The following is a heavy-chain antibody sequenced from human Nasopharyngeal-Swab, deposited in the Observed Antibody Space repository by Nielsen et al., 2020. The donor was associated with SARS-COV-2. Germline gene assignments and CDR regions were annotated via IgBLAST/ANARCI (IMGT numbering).Heavy chain of an antibody. CDR2: ISGSGGST. Sequence: GESLKISCAASGFTFSSYAMSWVRQAPGKGLEWVSAISGSGGSTYYADSVKGRFTISRDNSKNSLYLQMNSLRAEDTAVYYCARGGSSGWYTDYWGQGTLVTVSS. CDR1: GFTFSSYA. V-gene: IGHV3-23*01. J-gene: IGHJ4*02. CDR3: ARGGSSGWYTDY. D-gene: IGHD6-19*01.